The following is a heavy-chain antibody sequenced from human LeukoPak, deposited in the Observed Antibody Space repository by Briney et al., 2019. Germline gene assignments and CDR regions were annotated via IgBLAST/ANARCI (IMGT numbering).Heavy chain of an antibody. V-gene: IGHV1-18*01. CDR2: ISAYNGNT. CDR1: GYTFTSYG. J-gene: IGHJ3*02. D-gene: IGHD3-9*01. Sequence: GASVKVSCKASGYTFTSYGISWVRQAPGQGLEWMGWISAYNGNTNYAQKLQGRVTMTTDTSTSTAYMELRSLRSDDTAVYYCARDPWSPDALVMTAFDIWGQGTMVTVSS. CDR3: ARDPWSPDALVMTAFDI.